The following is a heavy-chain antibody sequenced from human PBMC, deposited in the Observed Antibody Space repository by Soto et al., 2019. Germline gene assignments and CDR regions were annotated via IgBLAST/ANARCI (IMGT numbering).Heavy chain of an antibody. J-gene: IGHJ3*02. CDR3: ARNPHGDFAGGSI. D-gene: IGHD3-3*01. CDR2: ISPDGSGK. V-gene: IGHV3-7*01. Sequence: EVQLVESGGGLVQPGGSLRLSCAVSGFTFRTYWMNWVRQAPGKGLEWVANISPDGSGKYYLDSVKGRFTISRDNAKNSLYLQMSSLRAEETAVYYCARNPHGDFAGGSIWGQGTMVTVSS. CDR1: GFTFRTYW.